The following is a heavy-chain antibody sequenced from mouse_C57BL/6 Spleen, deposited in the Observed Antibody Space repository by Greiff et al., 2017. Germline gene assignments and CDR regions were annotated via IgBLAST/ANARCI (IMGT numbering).Heavy chain of an antibody. CDR1: GYAFSSYW. CDR3: ARSGYYDYGFAY. V-gene: IGHV1-80*01. CDR2: IYPGDGDT. Sequence: QVQLKQSGAELVKPGASVKISCKASGYAFSSYWMNWVKQRPGKGLEWIGQIYPGDGDTNYNGKFKGKATLTADKSSSTAYMQLSSLTSEDSAVYFCARSGYYDYGFAYWGQGTLVTVSA. D-gene: IGHD2-4*01. J-gene: IGHJ3*01.